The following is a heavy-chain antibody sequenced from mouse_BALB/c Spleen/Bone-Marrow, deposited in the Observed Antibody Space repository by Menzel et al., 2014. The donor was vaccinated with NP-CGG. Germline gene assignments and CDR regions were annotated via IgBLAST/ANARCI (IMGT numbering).Heavy chain of an antibody. J-gene: IGHJ2*01. Sequence: VQLQESGPGLVQPSQSLSVTCTVSGFSLTSYGVHWVRQSPGKGLEWLGVIWSGGSTDYNAAFISRLSISKDNSKSQVFFKMNSRQANDTARDYCARNWDYWGQGTTLTVSS. V-gene: IGHV2-2*02. CDR3: ARNWDY. CDR2: IWSGGST. CDR1: GFSLTSYG.